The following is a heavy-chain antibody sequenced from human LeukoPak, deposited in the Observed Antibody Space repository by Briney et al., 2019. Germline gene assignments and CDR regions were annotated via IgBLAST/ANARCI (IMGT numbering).Heavy chain of an antibody. J-gene: IGHJ4*02. CDR1: GYTFTTYK. CDR3: ARGASRSFDY. V-gene: IGHV1-8*02. CDR2: MNPNSGNT. Sequence: ASVKVSCKASGYTFTTYKIHWVRQAPGQGLEWMGWMNPNSGNTAYVQKFQGRVTMTRTTSINTAYMELSGLRSADTAVYYCARGASRSFDYWGQGTLVTVSS.